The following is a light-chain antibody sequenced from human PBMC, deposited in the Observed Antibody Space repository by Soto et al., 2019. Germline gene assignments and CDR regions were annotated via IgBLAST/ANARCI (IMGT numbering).Light chain of an antibody. V-gene: IGLV1-51*02. CDR3: GTWDSSLSAGEV. Sequence: QSALTQPPSVSAAPGQKVTISCSGSSSNIGNNYVSWYQQLPGTAPKLLIYENNKRPSGIPDRFSGSKSGTSATLGITGLQTGDEADYYCGTWDSSLSAGEVFGTGTKLTVL. J-gene: IGLJ1*01. CDR2: ENN. CDR1: SSNIGNNY.